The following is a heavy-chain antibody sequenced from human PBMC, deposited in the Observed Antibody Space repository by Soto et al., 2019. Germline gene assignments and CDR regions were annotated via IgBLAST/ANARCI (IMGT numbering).Heavy chain of an antibody. J-gene: IGHJ5*02. CDR3: TTDPSGFHPRYNWFDP. D-gene: IGHD6-25*01. V-gene: IGHV3-15*01. Sequence: EVQLVESGGGLVKPGGSLRLSCAASGFTFSNAWMSWVRQAPGKGLEWVGRIKSKTDGGTTDYAAPVKGRFTISRDDSKNTLYLQMNSLKTEDTAVYYCTTDPSGFHPRYNWFDPWGQGTLVTVSS. CDR1: GFTFSNAW. CDR2: IKSKTDGGTT.